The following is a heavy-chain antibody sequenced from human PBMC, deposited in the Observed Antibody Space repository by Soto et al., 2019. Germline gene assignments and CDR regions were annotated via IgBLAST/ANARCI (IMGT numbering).Heavy chain of an antibody. V-gene: IGHV4-59*08. D-gene: IGHD1-26*01. CDR3: VGTGIDYPHGPGGV. Sequence: QVQLQQSGPRLVKPSETLSLTCTVSSGPSRSYNWGWIRQSPRRGLEWIGYVYYTGDTAYNPSLKSRVNLSAGTSKKHLPLILGSVTAADTAVYFCVGTGIDYPHGPGGVWGQGTTVTVSS. J-gene: IGHJ6*01. CDR2: VYYTGDT. CDR1: SGPSRSYN.